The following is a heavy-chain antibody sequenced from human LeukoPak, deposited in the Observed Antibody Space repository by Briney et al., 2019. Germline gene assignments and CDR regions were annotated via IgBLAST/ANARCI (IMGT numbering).Heavy chain of an antibody. V-gene: IGHV3-30*02. D-gene: IGHD3-3*01. CDR2: IYPDGNNK. J-gene: IGHJ5*02. Sequence: GGSLRLSCGASGFIFRSYGMHWVRQAPGKGLEWVACIYPDGNNKDYADSVKGRFIISRDNSKNTLFLQMNSLRPEDTAVYYCAKDWSGDYNCSDPWGQGTLVIVSS. CDR1: GFIFRSYG. CDR3: AKDWSGDYNCSDP.